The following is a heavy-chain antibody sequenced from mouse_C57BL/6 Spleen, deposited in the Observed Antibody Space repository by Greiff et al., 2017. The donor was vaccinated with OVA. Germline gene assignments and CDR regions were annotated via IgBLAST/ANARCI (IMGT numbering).Heavy chain of an antibody. CDR3: ARGWFYFDY. CDR2: IDPSDSYT. CDR1: GYTFTSYW. D-gene: IGHD2-3*01. Sequence: QVQLQQSGAELVMPGASVKLSCKASGYTFTSYWMHWVKQRPGQGLEWIGEIDPSDSYTNYNQKFKGKSTLTVDKSSSTAYMQLSSLTSEDSAVYYCARGWFYFDYWAKAPLSQSPQ. V-gene: IGHV1-69*01. J-gene: IGHJ2*01.